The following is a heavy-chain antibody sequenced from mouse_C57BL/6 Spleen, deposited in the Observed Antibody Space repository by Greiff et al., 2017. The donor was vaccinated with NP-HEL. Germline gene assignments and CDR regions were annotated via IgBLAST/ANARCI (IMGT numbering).Heavy chain of an antibody. V-gene: IGHV3-6*01. J-gene: IGHJ1*03. D-gene: IGHD2-1*01. CDR2: ISYDGSN. CDR3: AREGIYYRYFDV. Sequence: EVKLMESGPGLVKPSQSLSLTCSVTGYSITSGYYWNWIRQFPGNKLEWMGYISYDGSNNYNPYLKNRISITRDTSKNQFFLKLNSVTTEDTATYYCAREGIYYRYFDVWGTGTTVTVSS. CDR1: GYSITSGYY.